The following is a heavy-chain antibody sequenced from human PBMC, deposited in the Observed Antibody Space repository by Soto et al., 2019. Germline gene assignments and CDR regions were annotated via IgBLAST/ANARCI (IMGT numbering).Heavy chain of an antibody. CDR3: ARHLPPISSADI. J-gene: IGHJ3*02. V-gene: IGHV4-39*01. Sequence: QLQLQESGPGLVKPSETLSLTCTVSGGSISSSSYYWGWIRQPPGKGLEWIGSLYYRGSTYYNPSLKCRXXIXAXXYKNHFPLKLSSVTAADTAVYYCARHLPPISSADIWGQGTMVTVSS. D-gene: IGHD6-19*01. CDR1: GGSISSSSYY. CDR2: LYYRGST.